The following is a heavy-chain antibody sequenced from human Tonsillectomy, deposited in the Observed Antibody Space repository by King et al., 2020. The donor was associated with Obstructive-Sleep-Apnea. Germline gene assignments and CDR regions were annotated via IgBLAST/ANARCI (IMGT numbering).Heavy chain of an antibody. Sequence: VKLVQSGGGLVQPGRSLRLSCAASGFTFDDYAMHWVRQAPGKGLEWVSGISWNSGSIDYADSVKGRFTISRDNAKNSLYLQMNSLRAEDTALYYCAKDLMPLYDSSGFDYWGQGTLVTVSS. D-gene: IGHD3-22*01. CDR1: GFTFDDYA. J-gene: IGHJ4*02. V-gene: IGHV3-9*01. CDR2: ISWNSGSI. CDR3: AKDLMPLYDSSGFDY.